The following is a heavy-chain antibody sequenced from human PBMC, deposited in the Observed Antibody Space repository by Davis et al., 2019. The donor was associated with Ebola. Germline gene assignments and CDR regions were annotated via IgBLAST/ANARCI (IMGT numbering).Heavy chain of an antibody. CDR1: GFTFSSYG. D-gene: IGHD3-3*01. V-gene: IGHV3-33*08. J-gene: IGHJ4*02. CDR2: IWYDGSNK. Sequence: GESLKISCAASGFTFSSYGMHWVRQAPGKGLEWVAVIWYDGSNKYYADSVKGRFTISRDNSKNTLYLQMNSLRAEDTAVYYCARDTPYYDFWSGYSPFDYWGQGTLVTVSS. CDR3: ARDTPYYDFWSGYSPFDY.